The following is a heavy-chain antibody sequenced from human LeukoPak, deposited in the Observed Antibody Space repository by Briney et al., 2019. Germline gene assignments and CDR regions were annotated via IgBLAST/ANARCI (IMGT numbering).Heavy chain of an antibody. Sequence: SETLSLTCTVSGGSISGYYWSWIRQPPGKGLEWIGEINHSGSTNYNPSLKSRVTISVDTSKNQFSLKLSSVTAADTAVYYCARGHWENYFDYWGQGTLVTVSS. CDR1: GGSISGYY. CDR3: ARGHWENYFDY. J-gene: IGHJ4*02. CDR2: INHSGST. V-gene: IGHV4-34*01. D-gene: IGHD1-26*01.